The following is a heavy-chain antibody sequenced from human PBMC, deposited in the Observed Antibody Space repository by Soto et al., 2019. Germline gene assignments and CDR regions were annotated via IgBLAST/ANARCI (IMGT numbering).Heavy chain of an antibody. V-gene: IGHV3-23*01. D-gene: IGHD1-26*01. CDR2: VSARGRDT. Sequence: EVQLLESGGGLVQPGGSLRLSCTTSRFTFTNYGMNWVRQAPGKGLEWVAGVSARGRDTSYADSVKGRFIISRDNAENSLYLQMNSLRDEDTALYYCARVATRGVGGSQLWEYWGQGTLVTVSS. CDR3: ARVATRGVGGSQLWEY. J-gene: IGHJ4*02. CDR1: RFTFTNYG.